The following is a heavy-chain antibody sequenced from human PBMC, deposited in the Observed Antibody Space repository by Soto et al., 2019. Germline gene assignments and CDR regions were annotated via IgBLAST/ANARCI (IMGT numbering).Heavy chain of an antibody. CDR3: ARERYGSGSYYLDY. J-gene: IGHJ4*02. V-gene: IGHV3-33*01. CDR2: IWYDGSNK. CDR1: GFTFSSYG. D-gene: IGHD3-10*01. Sequence: GALSLSCAASGFTFSSYGMHWVRQAPGKGLEWVAVIWYDGSNKYYADSVKGRFTISRDNSKNTLYLQMNSLRAEDTAVYYCARERYGSGSYYLDYWGQGTLVTVSS.